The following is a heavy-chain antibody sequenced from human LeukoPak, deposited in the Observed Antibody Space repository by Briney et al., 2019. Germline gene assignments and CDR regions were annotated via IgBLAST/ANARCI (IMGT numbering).Heavy chain of an antibody. CDR1: GFTFTSYW. CDR2: IEQDGSEK. D-gene: IGHD3-16*01. V-gene: IGHV3-7*01. Sequence: GGSLRLSCAASGFTFTSYWMSWVRQAPGKGLEWVANIEQDGSEKYYVDSLKGRFTISRDNAKNSLYLQMNSLRAEDTAVYYCARDYDYVFDYWGQGTLVTVSS. J-gene: IGHJ4*02. CDR3: ARDYDYVFDY.